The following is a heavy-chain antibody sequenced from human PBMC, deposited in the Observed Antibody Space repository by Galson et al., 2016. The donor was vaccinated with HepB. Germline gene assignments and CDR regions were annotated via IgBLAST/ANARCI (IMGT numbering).Heavy chain of an antibody. CDR1: GDSISIRGYY. CDR2: IYYSGNT. D-gene: IGHD1-14*01. J-gene: IGHJ4*02. CDR3: ARRTLQPSFDY. V-gene: IGHV4-39*02. Sequence: SETLSLTCTVSGDSISIRGYYWAWIRQPPGKGLEWIGSIYYSGNTYNNPSLKTRVSMSVDTSKNHFSLELSSVTAADTAVYYYARRTLQPSFDYWGQGTPVSVSS.